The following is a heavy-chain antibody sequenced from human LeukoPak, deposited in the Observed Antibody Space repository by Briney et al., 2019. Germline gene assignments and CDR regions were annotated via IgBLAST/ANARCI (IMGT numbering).Heavy chain of an antibody. CDR2: ISSNGGST. V-gene: IGHV3-64*01. J-gene: IGHJ4*02. Sequence: GGSLRLSCAASGFTFSSYAMHWVRQAPGKGLEYVSAISSNGGSTYYANSVKGRFTISRDNSKNTLYLQMGSLRTEDMAVYYCAREGKGGYYDSSGYAEGGFDYWGQGTLVTVSS. CDR3: AREGKGGYYDSSGYAEGGFDY. CDR1: GFTFSSYA. D-gene: IGHD3-22*01.